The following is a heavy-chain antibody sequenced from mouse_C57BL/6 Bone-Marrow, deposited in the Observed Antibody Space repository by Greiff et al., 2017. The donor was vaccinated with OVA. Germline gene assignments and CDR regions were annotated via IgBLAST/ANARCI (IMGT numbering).Heavy chain of an antibody. Sequence: QVQLQQPGAELVKPGASVKMSCKASGYTFTSYWITWVKQRPGQGLEWIGDIYPGSGSTNYNEKFKSKATLTVDTSSNTAYLQLSSLTSEDTAVYYCAREVYGSSPAWFAYWGQGTLVTVSA. J-gene: IGHJ3*01. CDR1: GYTFTSYW. D-gene: IGHD1-1*01. CDR2: IYPGSGST. V-gene: IGHV1-55*01. CDR3: AREVYGSSPAWFAY.